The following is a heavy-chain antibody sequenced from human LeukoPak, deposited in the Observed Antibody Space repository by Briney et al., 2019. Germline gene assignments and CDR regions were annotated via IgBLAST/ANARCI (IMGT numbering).Heavy chain of an antibody. CDR3: ARVIGSYGDSAY. V-gene: IGHV3-48*04. CDR1: GFTFSSYS. D-gene: IGHD1-26*01. CDR2: ISSTSSAI. J-gene: IGHJ4*02. Sequence: GGSLRLPCAASGFTFSSYSMNWVRQAPGKGLEWVSYISSTSSAIYYADSLKGRFTISRDNAKNSLYLQMNSLRAENTAVYYCARVIGSYGDSAYWGQGTLVTVSS.